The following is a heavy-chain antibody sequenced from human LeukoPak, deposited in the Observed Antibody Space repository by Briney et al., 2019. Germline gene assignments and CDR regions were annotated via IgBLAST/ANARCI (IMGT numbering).Heavy chain of an antibody. CDR2: IYTSGST. V-gene: IGHV4-61*02. J-gene: IGHJ3*02. CDR3: AREDEYSGSGPLAFDI. CDR1: GGSISSGSYY. D-gene: IGHD1-26*01. Sequence: SETLSLTCTVSGGSISSGSYYWNWIRQPAGKGLEWIGRIYTSGSTNYNPSLKSRVTISVDRSKNQFSLKLSSVTAADTAVYYCAREDEYSGSGPLAFDIWGQGTMVTVSS.